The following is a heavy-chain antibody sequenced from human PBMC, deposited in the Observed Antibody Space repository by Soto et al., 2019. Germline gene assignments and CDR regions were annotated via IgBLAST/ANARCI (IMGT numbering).Heavy chain of an antibody. J-gene: IGHJ6*03. CDR2: IKQDGSEK. CDR1: GFTFSSYW. CDR3: ARDEGYCSSTSCYSGYYYYYMDV. V-gene: IGHV3-7*01. Sequence: EVQLVESGGGLVQPGGSLRLSCAASGFTFSSYWMSWVRQAPGKGLEWVANIKQDGSEKYYVDSVKGRFTISRDNAKNSLYVQMNSLRAEDTAVYYCARDEGYCSSTSCYSGYYYYYMDVWGKGTTVTVSS. D-gene: IGHD2-2*01.